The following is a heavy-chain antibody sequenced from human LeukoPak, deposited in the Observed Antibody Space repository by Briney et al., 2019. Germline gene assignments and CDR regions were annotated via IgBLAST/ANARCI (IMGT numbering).Heavy chain of an antibody. CDR1: GYTFTGYY. CDR3: ARDSSGYYQIRYFDY. CDR2: INPNSGGT. Sequence: ASVKVSCKASGYTFTGYYMHWVRQAPGQGLEWMGWINPNSGGTNYAQKFQGWVTMTRDTSISTAYMELSSLRSEDTAVYYCARDSSGYYQIRYFDYWGQGTLVTVSS. J-gene: IGHJ4*02. V-gene: IGHV1-2*04. D-gene: IGHD3-22*01.